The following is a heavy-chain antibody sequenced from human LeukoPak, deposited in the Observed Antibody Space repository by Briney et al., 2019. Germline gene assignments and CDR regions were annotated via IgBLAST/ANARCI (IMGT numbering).Heavy chain of an antibody. Sequence: SETLSLTCAVYGGSFSGYYWSWIRQPPGKGLEWIGEINHSGSTNYNPSLKSRVTISVDMSKNQFSLKLSSVTAADTAVYYCAREPTKYYYDSSGYAADWGQGTLVTVSS. D-gene: IGHD3-22*01. V-gene: IGHV4-34*01. CDR2: INHSGST. CDR3: AREPTKYYYDSSGYAAD. CDR1: GGSFSGYY. J-gene: IGHJ4*02.